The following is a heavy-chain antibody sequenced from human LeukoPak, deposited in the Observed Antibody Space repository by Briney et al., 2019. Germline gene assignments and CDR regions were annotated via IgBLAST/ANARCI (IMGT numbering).Heavy chain of an antibody. CDR2: IKQDGSKK. Sequence: GGSLRLSCVASGFPFSSYWMTWVRQAPGKGLEWVANIKQDGSKKSYVDSVKGRFTISRDNAKNSLYLQMNSLRAEDTAIYYCTRVGYIDEGIDYWGQGTLVNVSS. CDR1: GFPFSSYW. D-gene: IGHD5-24*01. V-gene: IGHV3-7*04. J-gene: IGHJ4*02. CDR3: TRVGYIDEGIDY.